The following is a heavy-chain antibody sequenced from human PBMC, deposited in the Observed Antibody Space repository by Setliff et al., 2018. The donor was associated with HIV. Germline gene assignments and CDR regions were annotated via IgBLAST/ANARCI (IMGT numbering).Heavy chain of an antibody. J-gene: IGHJ3*02. CDR1: GGSISGGGYY. D-gene: IGHD3-3*01. CDR2: IYYIGNT. Sequence: SETLSLTCTVSGGSISGGGYYWSWIRQHPGKGLDWIGNIYYIGNTDYNPSLKSRVTISIDKSKNQFSLKLSSVTAADTAIYYCARVPRITTLRNAFDIWGQGTMVT. V-gene: IGHV4-31*03. CDR3: ARVPRITTLRNAFDI.